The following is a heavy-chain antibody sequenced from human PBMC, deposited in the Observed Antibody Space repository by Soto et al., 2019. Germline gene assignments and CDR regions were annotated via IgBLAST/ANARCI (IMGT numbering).Heavy chain of an antibody. V-gene: IGHV1-8*01. CDR2: MNPNSGNT. Sequence: ASVKVSCKASGYTFTSYDINWVRQATGQGLEWMGWMNPNSGNTGYAQKLQGRVTMTRNTSISTAYMELSSLRSEDTAVYYCARHDITIFGVVIIDYGMDVWGQGTTVTVSS. CDR3: ARHDITIFGVVIIDYGMDV. J-gene: IGHJ6*02. CDR1: GYTFTSYD. D-gene: IGHD3-3*01.